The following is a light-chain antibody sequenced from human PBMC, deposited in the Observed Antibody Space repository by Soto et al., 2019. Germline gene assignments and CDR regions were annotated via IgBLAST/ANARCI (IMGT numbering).Light chain of an antibody. V-gene: IGKV1-9*01. J-gene: IGKJ1*01. CDR1: QGIRNY. CDR3: QQLNSHPR. Sequence: IQLTQSPFSLSASVGDTVTITCRASQGIRNYVAWYQQKPGKAPNLLIYGASTLQSGVPSRFSGSGSGTEFPLTITSLQPEDFATYYCQQLNSHPRFGQGTKVEIK. CDR2: GAS.